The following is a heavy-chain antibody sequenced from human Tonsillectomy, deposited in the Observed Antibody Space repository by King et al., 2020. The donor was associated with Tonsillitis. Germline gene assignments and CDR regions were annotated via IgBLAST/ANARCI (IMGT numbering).Heavy chain of an antibody. CDR2: ISSSSSYI. J-gene: IGHJ4*02. Sequence: VQLVESGGRLVKPGGSLRLSCAASGFTFSSYSMNWVRQAPGKGLEWVSSISSSSSYIYYADSVKGRFTISRDNAKNSLYLQMNSLRAEDTAVYYCARIAYYDSSGYYRTDFDYWGQGTLVTVSS. CDR1: GFTFSSYS. CDR3: ARIAYYDSSGYYRTDFDY. V-gene: IGHV3-21*01. D-gene: IGHD3-22*01.